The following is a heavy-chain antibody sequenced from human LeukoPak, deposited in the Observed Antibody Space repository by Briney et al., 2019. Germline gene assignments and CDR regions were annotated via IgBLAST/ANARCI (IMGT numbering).Heavy chain of an antibody. D-gene: IGHD3-16*01. J-gene: IGHJ4*02. Sequence: GGFLRLCCVSCGFTFSDYYMGVVRQAGGRRVDWVSAISGSGGTTSDADSVKGRFTISRDNSKNTLFLQMNSVRAEDTAVYYCSRWGDSWGQGTLVTVS. CDR3: SRWGDS. V-gene: IGHV3-23*01. CDR2: ISGSGGTT. CDR1: GFTFSDYY.